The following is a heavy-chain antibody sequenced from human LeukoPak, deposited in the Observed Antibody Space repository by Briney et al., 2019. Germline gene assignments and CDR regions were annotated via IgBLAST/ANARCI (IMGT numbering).Heavy chain of an antibody. CDR2: ISRSGSTK. Sequence: PGGSLRLSCAASGFTFSDYNMRWIRQAPGKGLEWVSSISRSGSTKYYADSVKGRFTISRDNAKNSLFLQMNSLRAEDTAVYYCARDLPGDGYVVDYWGQGTLVTVSS. CDR1: GFTFSDYN. J-gene: IGHJ4*02. CDR3: ARDLPGDGYVVDY. V-gene: IGHV3-11*04. D-gene: IGHD5-24*01.